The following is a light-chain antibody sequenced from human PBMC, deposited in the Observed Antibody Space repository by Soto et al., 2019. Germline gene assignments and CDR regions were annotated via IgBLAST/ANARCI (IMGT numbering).Light chain of an antibody. J-gene: IGLJ2*01. V-gene: IGLV2-8*01. CDR2: EVS. Sequence: QSALTQPPSASGSPGQSVTISCTGTSSDVGDYNYVSWYQQHQGKAPKLVIYEVSKRPSGVPDRFSGSKSGNTASLTVSGLQAEDEADYYCSSYAGSNNFVFGGGTKLTVL. CDR3: SSYAGSNNFV. CDR1: SSDVGDYNY.